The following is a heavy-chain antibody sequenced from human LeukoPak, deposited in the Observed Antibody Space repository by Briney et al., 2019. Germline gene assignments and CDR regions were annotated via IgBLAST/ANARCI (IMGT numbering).Heavy chain of an antibody. D-gene: IGHD1-26*01. CDR1: GFTFSSYA. CDR3: ARDQQFGGGSYWRGYFDY. Sequence: GGSLRLSCAASGFTFSSYAMHWVRQAPGKGLEWVAVISYDGSNKYYADSVKGRFTISRDNSKNTLYLQMNSLRAEDTAVYYCARDQQFGGGSYWRGYFDYWGQGTLVTVSS. CDR2: ISYDGSNK. J-gene: IGHJ4*02. V-gene: IGHV3-30-3*01.